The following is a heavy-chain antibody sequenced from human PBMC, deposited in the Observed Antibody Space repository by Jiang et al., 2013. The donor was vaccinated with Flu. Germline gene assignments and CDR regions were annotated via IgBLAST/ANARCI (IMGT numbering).Heavy chain of an antibody. CDR3: ARLDTSVGLDY. CDR1: NDPISSHY. Sequence: QLVESGPGLVKPSETLSLTCTVSNDPISSHYWSWIRQAPGKGLESIACIYYSGGTHYNPSLKSRATISVDRSKKQFSLKLRSVTAADTAVYFCARLDTSVGLDYWGHGTLVTVSS. D-gene: IGHD1-1*01. J-gene: IGHJ4*01. V-gene: IGHV4-59*11. CDR2: IYYSGGT.